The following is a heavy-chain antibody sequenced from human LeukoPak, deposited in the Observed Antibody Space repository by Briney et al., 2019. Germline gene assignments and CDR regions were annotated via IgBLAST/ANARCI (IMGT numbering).Heavy chain of an antibody. D-gene: IGHD4-23*01. CDR3: AREVVWSYGGSGRRDGMDV. Sequence: KPSETLSLTCSVSGGSIGGYYWSWIRQPPGKGLEWIGYMYNSGSSNYNPSLKSRVAMSVDASRNQFSLKLSSVTAADTAVYYCAREVVWSYGGSGRRDGMDVWGQGTTVTVSS. CDR1: GGSIGGYY. V-gene: IGHV4-59*01. J-gene: IGHJ6*02. CDR2: MYNSGSS.